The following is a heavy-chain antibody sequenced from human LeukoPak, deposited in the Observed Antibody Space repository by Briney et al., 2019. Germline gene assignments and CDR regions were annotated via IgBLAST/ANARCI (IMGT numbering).Heavy chain of an antibody. CDR3: VRNLMQFTGLAY. D-gene: IGHD2-8*02. J-gene: IGHJ4*02. CDR2: INPSGGST. Sequence: GASVKVSCKASGDTFTTSYMHWVRQAPGQGLEWMGKINPSGGSTTYAQQFQGRVSMTRDLSMSTVYMELSSLGSEDTAVYYCVRNLMQFTGLAYWGQGTLVTVSS. CDR1: GDTFTTSY. V-gene: IGHV1-46*01.